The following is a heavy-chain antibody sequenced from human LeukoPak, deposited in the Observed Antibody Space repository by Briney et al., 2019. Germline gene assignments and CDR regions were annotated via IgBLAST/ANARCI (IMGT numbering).Heavy chain of an antibody. Sequence: PGGSLRLSCAASGFSFSSYAMSWVRQAPGRGLEWVSAFSGSSDNTYYVDSVKGRFTISRDNSKNTLYLQMNSLRAEDTAVYYCARTARDYYYYYMDVWGKGTTVTVSS. CDR2: FSGSSDNT. J-gene: IGHJ6*03. D-gene: IGHD2-2*01. CDR3: ARTARDYYYYYMDV. CDR1: GFSFSSYA. V-gene: IGHV3-23*01.